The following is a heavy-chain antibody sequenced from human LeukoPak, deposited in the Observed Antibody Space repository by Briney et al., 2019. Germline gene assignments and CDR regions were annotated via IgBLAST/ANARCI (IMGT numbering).Heavy chain of an antibody. CDR1: GYTFTSYY. D-gene: IGHD2-21*02. CDR2: INPNSGGT. Sequence: GASVKVSCKASGYTFTSYYMHWVRQAPGQGLEWMGWINPNSGGTNYAQKFQGRVTMTRDTSISTAYMELSRLRSDDTAVYYCAREEVVVTAMSAFDIWGQGTMVTVSS. V-gene: IGHV1-2*02. J-gene: IGHJ3*02. CDR3: AREEVVVTAMSAFDI.